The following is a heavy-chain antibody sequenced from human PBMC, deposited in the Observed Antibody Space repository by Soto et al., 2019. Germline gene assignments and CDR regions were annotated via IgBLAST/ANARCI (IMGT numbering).Heavy chain of an antibody. Sequence: ASVKVSCKASGGTFSSYAISWVRQAPGQGLEWMGGIIPIFGTSNYAQKFQGRVTIAADESTSTAYMELSSLRSEDTAVYYWARTSSSGWSQVDCWGQGTLVTVSS. CDR3: ARTSSSGWSQVDC. J-gene: IGHJ4*02. CDR2: IIPIFGTS. D-gene: IGHD6-19*01. CDR1: GGTFSSYA. V-gene: IGHV1-69*13.